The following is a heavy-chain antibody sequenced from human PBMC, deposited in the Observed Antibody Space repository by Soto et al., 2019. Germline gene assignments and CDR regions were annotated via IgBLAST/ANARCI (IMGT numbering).Heavy chain of an antibody. V-gene: IGHV4-39*01. J-gene: IGHJ5*02. CDR1: GGSISSSSYY. Sequence: PSETLSLTCTVSGGSISSSSYYWGWIRQPPGKGLEWIGSIYYSGSTYYNPSLKSRVTISVDTSKNQFSLKLSSVTAADTAVYYCASRRSRLSLDYNWFDPWGQGTLVTSPQ. D-gene: IGHD3-22*01. CDR3: ASRRSRLSLDYNWFDP. CDR2: IYYSGST.